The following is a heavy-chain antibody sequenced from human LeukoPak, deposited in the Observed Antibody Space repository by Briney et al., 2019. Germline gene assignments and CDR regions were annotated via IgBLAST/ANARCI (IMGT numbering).Heavy chain of an antibody. D-gene: IGHD1-26*01. V-gene: IGHV4-59*01. Sequence: PSETLSLTCTVSGDSITTYYWSWIRQPPGKGLEWIGYIYHRGDTKYNPSLQSRVTMSIDTSKNQFSLELGTVTAADTAVYYCASGGSYFWFDPWGPGTLVTVSS. J-gene: IGHJ5*02. CDR1: GDSITTYY. CDR2: IYHRGDT. CDR3: ASGGSYFWFDP.